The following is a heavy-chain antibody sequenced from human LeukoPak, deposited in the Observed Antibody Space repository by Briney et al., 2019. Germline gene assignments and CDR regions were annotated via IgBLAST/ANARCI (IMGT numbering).Heavy chain of an antibody. Sequence: GASVKVSCKASGYTFTGYYMHWVRQAPGQGLEWMGWISAYNGNTNYAQKLQGRVTMTTDTSTSTAYMELRSLRSDDTAVYYCARGVMAARRLNEVDYWGQGTLVTVSS. V-gene: IGHV1-18*04. D-gene: IGHD6-6*01. CDR1: GYTFTGYY. J-gene: IGHJ4*02. CDR3: ARGVMAARRLNEVDY. CDR2: ISAYNGNT.